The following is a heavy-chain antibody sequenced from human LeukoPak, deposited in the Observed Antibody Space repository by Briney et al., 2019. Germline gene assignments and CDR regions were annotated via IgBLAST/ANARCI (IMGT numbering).Heavy chain of an antibody. J-gene: IGHJ4*02. Sequence: GGSLRLSCAASGFTFSNYAMSWVRPAPGEGLEWVSGISGSDGSTYYADSVKGRFTISRDNSKNTLYLQMNSLRAEDTAVFYCAKSNDWSGMYYFDYWGQGTLVTVSS. CDR2: ISGSDGST. CDR1: GFTFSNYA. D-gene: IGHD3-9*01. V-gene: IGHV3-23*01. CDR3: AKSNDWSGMYYFDY.